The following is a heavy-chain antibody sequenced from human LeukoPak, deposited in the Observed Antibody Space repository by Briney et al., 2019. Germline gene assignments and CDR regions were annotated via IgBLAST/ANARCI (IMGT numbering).Heavy chain of an antibody. CDR2: IYPADSDT. CDR3: ARLAYTNFRDY. V-gene: IGHV5-51*01. J-gene: IGHJ4*02. D-gene: IGHD4-11*01. CDR1: GYIFPSYW. Sequence: GESLKISCKGSGYIFPSYWIGWVRPMPGKGLEWMGIIYPADSDTRYSPSFQGQVTISVDKSISTAYLQWTSLKASDTAIYYCARLAYTNFRDYWGQGTLVTVSS.